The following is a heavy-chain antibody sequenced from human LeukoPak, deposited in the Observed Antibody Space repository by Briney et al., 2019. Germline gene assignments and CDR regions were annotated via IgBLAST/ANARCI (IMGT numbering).Heavy chain of an antibody. CDR2: ISGYNGHT. Sequence: ASVKVSCKTSGYTFTNYGLTWVRLAPGQQPEWMGWISGYNGHTNYAQKFQGRVTMSRDTSTTTAYMELRSLGSDDTAIYYCARSGHRRLHYDNLAFDMWGQGTLVTVSS. CDR1: GYTFTNYG. D-gene: IGHD3-22*01. CDR3: ARSGHRRLHYDNLAFDM. V-gene: IGHV1-18*01. J-gene: IGHJ3*02.